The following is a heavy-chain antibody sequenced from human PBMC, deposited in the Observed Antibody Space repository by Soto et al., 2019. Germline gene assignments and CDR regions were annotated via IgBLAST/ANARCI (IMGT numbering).Heavy chain of an antibody. CDR1: GGSISSYY. Sequence: SETLSLTCTVSGGSISSYYWSWIRQPPGKGLEWIGYIYYSGSTNYNPSLKSRVTISVDTSKNRFSLKLSSMTAADTAVYYCARSSEYYFDYWGQGTLVTVSS. J-gene: IGHJ4*02. CDR2: IYYSGST. CDR3: ARSSEYYFDY. V-gene: IGHV4-59*08. D-gene: IGHD3-10*01.